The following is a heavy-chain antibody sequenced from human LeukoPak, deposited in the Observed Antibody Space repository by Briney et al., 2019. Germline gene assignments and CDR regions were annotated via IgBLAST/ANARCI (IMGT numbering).Heavy chain of an antibody. CDR1: GDSISTSNSY. Sequence: SETLSLTCTVSGDSISTSNSYWGWIRQPPGKGLEWIGSIYYSGNTYYNASLKSRVTISVDTSKNQFSLKLSSVTAADTAVYYCARRYYYDSTWGQGTLVTVSS. CDR2: IYYSGNT. CDR3: ARRYYYDST. D-gene: IGHD3-22*01. V-gene: IGHV4-39*07. J-gene: IGHJ4*02.